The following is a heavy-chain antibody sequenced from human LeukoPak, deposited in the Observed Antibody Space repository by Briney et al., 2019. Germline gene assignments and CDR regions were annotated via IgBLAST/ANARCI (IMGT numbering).Heavy chain of an antibody. D-gene: IGHD6-19*01. J-gene: IGHJ6*04. CDR3: ARGLRQGSAWSLGPKDKSYQYMDA. V-gene: IGHV4-34*01. Sequence: PSETLSLTCGVSGGSLSSHYWTWIRQPPGKGLEWIGEINPRGSTNYNPSLESRVTVSADTSRNQLSLSLTSVTAADSAVYFCARGLRQGSAWSLGPKDKSYQYMDAWGTGTTVIVSS. CDR1: GGSLSSHY. CDR2: INPRGST.